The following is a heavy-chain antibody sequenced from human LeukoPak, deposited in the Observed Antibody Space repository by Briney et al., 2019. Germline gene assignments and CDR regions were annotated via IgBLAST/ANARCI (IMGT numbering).Heavy chain of an antibody. V-gene: IGHV3-48*04. Sequence: QPGGSLRLSCAASGFSFSLYAMNWVRQAPGKGPEWISYINSGGDDIHYAASVRGRFTISRDDAGNTLFLQLSSLRAEDTAVYYCARDTIQPGLIDDWGQGTLVTVSS. CDR1: GFSFSLYA. CDR2: INSGGDDI. J-gene: IGHJ4*02. D-gene: IGHD2-2*01. CDR3: ARDTIQPGLIDD.